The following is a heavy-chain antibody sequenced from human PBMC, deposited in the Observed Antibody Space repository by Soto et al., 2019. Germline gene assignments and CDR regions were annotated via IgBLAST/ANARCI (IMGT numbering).Heavy chain of an antibody. V-gene: IGHV2-70*11. CDR3: ARTRGFLSAGATPRYYFHMDA. Sequence: GSGPTLVNPTQTLTLTCTFSGFSLSTSAMCVSWIRQPPGKALEWLARIDWDDGKYYSPSLKTRLNISKETSKDQVVLTMTNMDPVDTATYYCARTRGFLSAGATPRYYFHMDAWGKGTTVTVSS. CDR2: IDWDDGK. D-gene: IGHD6-13*01. CDR1: GFSLSTSAMC. J-gene: IGHJ6*03.